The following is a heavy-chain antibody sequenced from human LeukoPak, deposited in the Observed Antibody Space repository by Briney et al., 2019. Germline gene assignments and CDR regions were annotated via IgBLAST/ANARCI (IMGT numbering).Heavy chain of an antibody. Sequence: GGSLRHSCASSGFTFSSYAMSWVRQARGKGLEWVSAISGSGGSTYYADSVKGRFTISRENSKNTLYLQMNSLRAEDTAVYYCAKDHRTGRLIAAAGRSGWFDPWGQGTLVTVSS. CDR2: ISGSGGST. CDR1: GFTFSSYA. J-gene: IGHJ5*02. D-gene: IGHD6-13*01. CDR3: AKDHRTGRLIAAAGRSGWFDP. V-gene: IGHV3-23*01.